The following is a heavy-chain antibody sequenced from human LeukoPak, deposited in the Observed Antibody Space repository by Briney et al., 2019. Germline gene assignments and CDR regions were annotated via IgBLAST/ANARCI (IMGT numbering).Heavy chain of an antibody. Sequence: GGSLRLSCAASGFTFSSYSMNWVRHAPGKGLEWVSSISNSRGYIYYADSVKGRYTISRDNAKDSLYLQMNSLRAEDTAVYDCARGDIVVVPAANYYYGMDVWGQGTTVTVSS. V-gene: IGHV3-21*01. J-gene: IGHJ6*02. CDR3: ARGDIVVVPAANYYYGMDV. CDR1: GFTFSSYS. CDR2: ISNSRGYI. D-gene: IGHD2-2*01.